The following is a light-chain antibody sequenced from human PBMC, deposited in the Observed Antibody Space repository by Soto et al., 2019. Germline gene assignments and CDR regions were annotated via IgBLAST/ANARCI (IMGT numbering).Light chain of an antibody. Sequence: EMVWTLSPGTLSLSPVDRSTPFCIASQSVSNDYVAWVQQKPGQTPRLLIYSVSSRATGIPDRFSGSGSGTDFTLTISSLEPEDFAMYYCLHHGSSLWTFGQGTTVDIK. V-gene: IGKV3-20*01. J-gene: IGKJ1*01. CDR3: LHHGSSLWT. CDR2: SVS. CDR1: QSVSNDY.